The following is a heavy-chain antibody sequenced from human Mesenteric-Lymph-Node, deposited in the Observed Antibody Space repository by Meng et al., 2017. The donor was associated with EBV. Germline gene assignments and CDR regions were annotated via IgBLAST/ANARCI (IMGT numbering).Heavy chain of an antibody. Sequence: QVHVQQWGAGLLKPSATLSLACAVDGDSISSGEYFWRWIRQPPGKGLEWIGYMDYRGSTFYNPSLKSRVTISVDTSKNQFSLKLSSVTAADTAVYFCARGELLWDYWGQGTLVTVSS. D-gene: IGHD2-2*01. CDR2: MDYRGST. CDR3: ARGELLWDY. CDR1: GDSISSGEYF. V-gene: IGHV4-30-4*01. J-gene: IGHJ4*02.